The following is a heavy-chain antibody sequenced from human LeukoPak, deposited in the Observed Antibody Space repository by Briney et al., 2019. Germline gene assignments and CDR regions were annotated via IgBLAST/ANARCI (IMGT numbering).Heavy chain of an antibody. V-gene: IGHV1-18*01. CDR2: ISAYNGNT. Sequence: WISAYNGNTNYAQKLQGRVSMTTDTSTSTAYMELRGLRSDDTAIYYCARAWLFDDTFDIWGQGTMVTVSS. J-gene: IGHJ3*02. CDR3: ARAWLFDDTFDI. D-gene: IGHD6-19*01.